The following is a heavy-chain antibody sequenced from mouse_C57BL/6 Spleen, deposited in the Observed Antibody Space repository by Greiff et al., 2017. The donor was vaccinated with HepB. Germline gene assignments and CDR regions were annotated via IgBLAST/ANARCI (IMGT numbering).Heavy chain of an antibody. CDR3: ARGYSNSYYAMDY. CDR2: ISYDGSN. CDR1: GYSITSGYY. J-gene: IGHJ4*01. Sequence: EVQLQESGPGLVKPSQSLSLTCSVTGYSITSGYYWHWIRQFPGNKLEWMGYISYDGSNNYNPSLKNRISITRDTSKNQFFLKLNSVTTEDTATYYCARGYSNSYYAMDYWGQGTSVTVSS. V-gene: IGHV3-6*01. D-gene: IGHD2-5*01.